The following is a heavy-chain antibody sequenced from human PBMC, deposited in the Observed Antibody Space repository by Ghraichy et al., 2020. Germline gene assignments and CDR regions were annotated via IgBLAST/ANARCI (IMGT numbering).Heavy chain of an antibody. CDR3: AKDVKTGDFYDYGMDV. CDR1: GFTFSNFG. J-gene: IGHJ6*02. D-gene: IGHD2/OR15-2a*01. Sequence: LSLTCAASGFTFSNFGIHWVRQAPGKGLEWVAVISFNGGRIYYAASVRGRFTVSRDNSKNTLYLQMNSLRAEDTAVYYCAKDVKTGDFYDYGMDVWGQGTTVTVSS. V-gene: IGHV3-30*18. CDR2: ISFNGGRI.